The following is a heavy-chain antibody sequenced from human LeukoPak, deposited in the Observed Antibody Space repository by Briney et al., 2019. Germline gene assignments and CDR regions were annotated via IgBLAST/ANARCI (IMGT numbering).Heavy chain of an antibody. D-gene: IGHD3-3*01. V-gene: IGHV4-34*01. CDR3: ARQYDFWSGYYRDYYYMDV. Sequence: PSETLSLTCAVYGGSFSGYYWSWIRQPPGKGLEWIGEINHGGSTNYNPSLKSRVTISVDTSKNQFSLKLSSVTAADTAVYYCARQYDFWSGYYRDYYYMDVWGEGTTVTVSS. CDR1: GGSFSGYY. CDR2: INHGGST. J-gene: IGHJ6*03.